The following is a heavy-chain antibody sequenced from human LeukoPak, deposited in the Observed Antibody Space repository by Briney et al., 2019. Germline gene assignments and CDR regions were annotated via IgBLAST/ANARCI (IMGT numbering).Heavy chain of an antibody. CDR1: GFTFSSYA. D-gene: IGHD3-9*01. Sequence: GGSLRLSCAASGFTFSSYAMSWVRQAPGKGLEWVSTISGSGDATYYAGSVKGRFTIPRDNSKNTLYLQMNSLRAEDTAVYYCAKTGAYYDISPSPRFDPWGQGTLVTVSS. CDR3: AKTGAYYDISPSPRFDP. V-gene: IGHV3-23*01. J-gene: IGHJ5*02. CDR2: ISGSGDAT.